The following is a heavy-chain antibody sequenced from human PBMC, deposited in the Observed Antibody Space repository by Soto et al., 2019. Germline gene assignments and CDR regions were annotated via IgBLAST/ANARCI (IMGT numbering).Heavy chain of an antibody. CDR3: ASAYSYGDDAFDI. CDR1: GYSFTSYW. Sequence: PGESLKISCKGSGYSFTSYWIGWVRQMPGKGLEWMGIIYPGDSDTRYSPPFQGQVTISADKSISTAYLQWSSLKASDTAMYYCASAYSYGDDAFDIWGQGTMVTVSS. J-gene: IGHJ3*02. V-gene: IGHV5-51*01. CDR2: IYPGDSDT. D-gene: IGHD5-18*01.